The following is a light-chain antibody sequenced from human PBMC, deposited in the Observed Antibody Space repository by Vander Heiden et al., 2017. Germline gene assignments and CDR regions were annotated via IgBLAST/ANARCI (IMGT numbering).Light chain of an antibody. V-gene: IGKV1-39*01. J-gene: IGKJ4*01. Sequence: DLQITQAPSSLSASVVDRVTITCRARQSISSYLNWYQQKPGKAPKLLIYDASSLQSGVPSRFSGSGSGTDFTFTISRLQPEDVATYYCKQSYSTPSTFGGGTKVEIK. CDR2: DAS. CDR1: QSISSY. CDR3: KQSYSTPST.